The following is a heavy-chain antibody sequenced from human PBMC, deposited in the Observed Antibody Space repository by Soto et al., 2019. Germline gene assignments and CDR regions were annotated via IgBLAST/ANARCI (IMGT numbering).Heavy chain of an antibody. CDR3: ARGDCVGGTCYSLAGYFYYYMDV. Sequence: EVQLVESGGGLVQPGGSLRLSCAASGFTFGNYWMYWVRQAPGKGLVWVSRINSDGSVSSYADSVKGRLTISRDNVKNTLYLQMDSLIVDDTAVYYCARGDCVGGTCYSLAGYFYYYMDVWGKGTTVTVFS. CDR2: INSDGSVS. CDR1: GFTFGNYW. D-gene: IGHD2-15*01. J-gene: IGHJ6*03. V-gene: IGHV3-74*01.